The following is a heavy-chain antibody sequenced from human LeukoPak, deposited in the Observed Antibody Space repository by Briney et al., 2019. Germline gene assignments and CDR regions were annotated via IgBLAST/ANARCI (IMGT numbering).Heavy chain of an antibody. CDR1: GYTFTSYG. J-gene: IGHJ6*04. CDR2: ISAYNGNT. CDR3: ARDDYGDYEGLYGMDV. V-gene: IGHV1-18*04. Sequence: ASVNVSFKASGYTFTSYGISWVRQAPGQGLEWMGWISAYNGNTNHAQKLQGRVTMTTDTSTSTAYMELRSLRSDDTAVYYCARDDYGDYEGLYGMDVWGKGTTVTVSS. D-gene: IGHD4-17*01.